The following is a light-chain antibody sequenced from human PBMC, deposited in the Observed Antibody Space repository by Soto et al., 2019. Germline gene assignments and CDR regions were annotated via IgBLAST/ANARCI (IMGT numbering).Light chain of an antibody. CDR3: QQYDNFPYT. J-gene: IGKJ2*01. CDR2: DAS. CDR1: QDISNY. Sequence: DIQMIQSPSSLSASVGDRVTITCQASQDISNYLSWFQHQPGKAPKLLIFDASTLQTGVPSRFSGSGSGTHFTFAINSLQPEDIATYFCQQYDNFPYTFGQGTKLEIE. V-gene: IGKV1-33*01.